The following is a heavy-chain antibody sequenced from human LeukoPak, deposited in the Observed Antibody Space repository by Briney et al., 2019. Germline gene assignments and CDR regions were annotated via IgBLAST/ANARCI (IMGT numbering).Heavy chain of an antibody. CDR1: GFTFSSYS. CDR3: ARDSYDWNYNIDY. D-gene: IGHD1-7*01. CDR2: ISSSSSYI. Sequence: GGSLRLSRAASGFTFSSYSMNWVRQAPGKGLEWVSSISSSSSYIYYADSVKGRFTISRDNAKNSLYLQMNSLRAEDTAVYYCARDSYDWNYNIDYWGQGTLVTVSS. J-gene: IGHJ4*02. V-gene: IGHV3-21*01.